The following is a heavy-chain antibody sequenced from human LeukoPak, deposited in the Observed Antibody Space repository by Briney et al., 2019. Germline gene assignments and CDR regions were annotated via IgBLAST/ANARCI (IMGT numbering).Heavy chain of an antibody. Sequence: PGGSLRLSCAASGFTLSSYWMSWVRQAPGKGLEWVAHIKQDGSEKYYVDSVKGRFTISRDNAKNSLYLQMNSLRAEDTAVYYCARRYYDFWSGYYKGSYYYYYMDVWGKGTTVTVSS. CDR1: GFTLSSYW. V-gene: IGHV3-7*01. CDR3: ARRYYDFWSGYYKGSYYYYYMDV. J-gene: IGHJ6*03. CDR2: IKQDGSEK. D-gene: IGHD3-3*01.